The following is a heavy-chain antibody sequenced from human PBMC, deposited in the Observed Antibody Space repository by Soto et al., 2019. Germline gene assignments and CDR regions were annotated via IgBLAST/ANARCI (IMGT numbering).Heavy chain of an antibody. Sequence: SETLSLTCSVSGGSIGTFYWSWIRQPPGKRLEWIGFVYSGGKTNYTNYNPSLKSRVNISVDKSKNQFYLKMKSVTAADTAVYFCGRLQAGNTVHXWGPGTLVTVSX. J-gene: IGHJ4*02. CDR3: GRLQAGNTVHX. D-gene: IGHD6-13*01. CDR1: GGSIGTFY. V-gene: IGHV4-59*01. CDR2: VYSGGKTNYT.